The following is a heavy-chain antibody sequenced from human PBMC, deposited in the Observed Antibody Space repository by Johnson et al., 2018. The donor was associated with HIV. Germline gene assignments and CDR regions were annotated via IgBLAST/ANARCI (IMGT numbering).Heavy chain of an antibody. CDR2: VSSGGTS. V-gene: IGHV3-66*01. CDR3: ARDRQSGGGDADAFDI. Sequence: VQLVESGGGLVQPGGSLRLSCAASGFTFSSYWMSCVRQAPGKVPEWLSVVSSGGTSYYADSVRGRFTVSRDNSKNTRYLQMNSLRAEDTAVYYCARDRQSGGGDADAFDIWGQGTLVSVSS. CDR1: GFTFSSYW. D-gene: IGHD3-16*01. J-gene: IGHJ3*02.